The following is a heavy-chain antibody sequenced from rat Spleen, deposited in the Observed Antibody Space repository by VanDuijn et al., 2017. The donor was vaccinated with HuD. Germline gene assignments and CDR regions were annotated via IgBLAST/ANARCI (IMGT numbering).Heavy chain of an antibody. V-gene: IGHV5-29*01. Sequence: EVQLVESDGGLVQPGRSLKLSCAASGFTLSDHYMAWVRQAPTMGLEWVATISYDGSSTYYRDSVKGRFTISRDDAKSTVYLQMDSLRSEDTATYYCARDSTYASLDYWGQVVMVTVSS. CDR1: GFTLSDHY. CDR2: ISYDGSST. D-gene: IGHD1-2*01. CDR3: ARDSTYASLDY. J-gene: IGHJ2*01.